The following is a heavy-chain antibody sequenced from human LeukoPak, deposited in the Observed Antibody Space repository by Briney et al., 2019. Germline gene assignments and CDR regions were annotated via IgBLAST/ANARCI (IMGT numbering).Heavy chain of an antibody. CDR1: GGSISSGSYY. V-gene: IGHV4-61*02. J-gene: IGHJ4*02. CDR2: IYTSGST. D-gene: IGHD3-22*01. Sequence: SQTLSLTCTVSGGSISSGSYYWSRIRQPAGKGLEWIGRIYTSGSTNYNPSLKSRVTISVDTSKNQLSLKLSSVTAADTAVYYCAREGYYDSSGYTLFDYWGQGTLVTVSS. CDR3: AREGYYDSSGYTLFDY.